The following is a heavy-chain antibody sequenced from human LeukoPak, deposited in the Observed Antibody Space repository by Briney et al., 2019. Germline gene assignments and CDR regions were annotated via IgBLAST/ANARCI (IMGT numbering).Heavy chain of an antibody. CDR2: ISSSSSTI. V-gene: IGHV3-48*03. CDR1: GFTFSSYE. Sequence: GGSLRLSCAASGFTFSSYEMNWVRQAPGKGLEWVSYISSSSSTIYYADSVKGRFTISRDNAKNSLYLQMNSLRAEDTAVYYCARGVRYFDWLLDDAFDIWGQGTMVTVPS. D-gene: IGHD3-9*01. CDR3: ARGVRYFDWLLDDAFDI. J-gene: IGHJ3*02.